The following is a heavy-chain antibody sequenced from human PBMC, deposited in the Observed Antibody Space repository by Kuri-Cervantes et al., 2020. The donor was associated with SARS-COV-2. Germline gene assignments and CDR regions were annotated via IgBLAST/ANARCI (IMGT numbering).Heavy chain of an antibody. CDR1: GYTFTSYD. J-gene: IGHJ4*02. V-gene: IGHV1-8*03. CDR2: MNPNSGNT. CDR3: ARETFLTRGPMPAPLLDY. Sequence: ASVKVSCKASGYTFTSYDINWVRQATGQGLEWMGWMNPNSGNTGYAQKFQGRVTINRNSSISTAYMELSSLRSEDTAVYYCARETFLTRGPMPAPLLDYWGQGTLVTVSS. D-gene: IGHD3-9*01.